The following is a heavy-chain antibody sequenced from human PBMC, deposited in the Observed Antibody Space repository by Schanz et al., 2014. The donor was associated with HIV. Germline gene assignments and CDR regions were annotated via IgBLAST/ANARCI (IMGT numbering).Heavy chain of an antibody. CDR1: GFTFSNFA. D-gene: IGHD1-20*01. Sequence: QVQLVESGGGVVQPGRSLRLSCAASGFTFSNFAMHWVRQAPGKGLEWAAVIWYDGSYKYYADSVKGRFTISRDNPKNTLYLQMNSLRAEDTAVYYCARDKGDNWAGYYYYYGMDVWGQGTTVIVSS. CDR2: IWYDGSYK. V-gene: IGHV3-33*01. CDR3: ARDKGDNWAGYYYYYGMDV. J-gene: IGHJ6*02.